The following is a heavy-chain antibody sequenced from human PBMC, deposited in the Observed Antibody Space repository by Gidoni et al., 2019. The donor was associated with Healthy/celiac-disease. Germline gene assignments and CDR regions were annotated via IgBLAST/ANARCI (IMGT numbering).Heavy chain of an antibody. CDR1: GFTVSSNY. CDR3: ARGMNYDSLTGYYHYFDY. Sequence: EVQLVESGGGLVQPGGSLRLSCAASGFTVSSNYMSWVRQAPGKGLEWVSVIYSGGSTYYADAVKGRFTISRDNSKNTLYLQMNSLRAEDTAVYYCARGMNYDSLTGYYHYFDYWGQGTLVTVSS. D-gene: IGHD3-9*01. CDR2: IYSGGST. V-gene: IGHV3-66*01. J-gene: IGHJ4*02.